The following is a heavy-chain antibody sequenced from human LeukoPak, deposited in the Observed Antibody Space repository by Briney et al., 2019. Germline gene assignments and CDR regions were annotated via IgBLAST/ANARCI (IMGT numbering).Heavy chain of an antibody. CDR3: ATRSYGSDYYGMDV. CDR1: GFTFSSYA. Sequence: GGSLRLSCAASGFTFSSYAMSWVRQAPGKGLEWVSAISGSGGSTYYADSVKGRFTISRDNSKNTLYLQMNSLRAEDTAVYYCATRSYGSDYYGMDVWGQGTTVTVSS. CDR2: ISGSGGST. J-gene: IGHJ6*02. D-gene: IGHD5-18*01. V-gene: IGHV3-23*01.